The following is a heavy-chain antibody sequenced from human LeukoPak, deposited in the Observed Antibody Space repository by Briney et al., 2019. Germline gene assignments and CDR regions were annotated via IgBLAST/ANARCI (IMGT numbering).Heavy chain of an antibody. V-gene: IGHV1-18*01. CDR3: ARGGPHDFWSGYSCHY. Sequence: ASVKVSCKASGYTFTSYGISWVRQAPGQGLEWMGWISAYNGNTNYAQKLQGRATMTTDTSTSTAYMELRSQRSDDTAVYYCARGGPHDFWSGYSCHYWGQGTLVTVSS. CDR1: GYTFTSYG. J-gene: IGHJ4*02. CDR2: ISAYNGNT. D-gene: IGHD3-3*01.